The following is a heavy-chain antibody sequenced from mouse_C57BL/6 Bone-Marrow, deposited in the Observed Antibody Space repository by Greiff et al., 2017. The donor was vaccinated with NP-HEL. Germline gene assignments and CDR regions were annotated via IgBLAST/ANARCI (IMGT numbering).Heavy chain of an antibody. D-gene: IGHD1-1*01. CDR3: ASITTVVDWYFDV. J-gene: IGHJ1*03. CDR1: GYTFTSYW. CDR2: IDPSDIYT. V-gene: IGHV1-50*01. Sequence: VKLQQPGAELVKPGASVKLSCKASGYTFTSYWMQWVKQRPGQGLEWIGEIDPSDIYTNYNQKFKGKATLTVDTSSSTAYMQLSSLTSEDSAVYYCASITTVVDWYFDVWGTGTTVTVSS.